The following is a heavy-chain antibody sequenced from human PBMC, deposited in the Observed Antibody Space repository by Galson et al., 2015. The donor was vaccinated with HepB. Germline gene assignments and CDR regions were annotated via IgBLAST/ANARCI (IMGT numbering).Heavy chain of an antibody. J-gene: IGHJ4*02. Sequence: SVQVSCKASGYSFTSHGISWVRQAPGQGLEWMGWISPCTGNTNSAQKFQGKVTLTTDTSTSTSYMEMQSLRSDDTAVYYCARVFDRGTRPFDFSGQGTLV. D-gene: IGHD6-6*01. V-gene: IGHV1-18*01. CDR1: GYSFTSHG. CDR2: ISPCTGNT. CDR3: ARVFDRGTRPFDF.